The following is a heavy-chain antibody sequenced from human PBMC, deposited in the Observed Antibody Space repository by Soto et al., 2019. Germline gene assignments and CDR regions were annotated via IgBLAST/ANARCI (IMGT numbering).Heavy chain of an antibody. Sequence: QVQLQESGPGLVKPSQTLSLTCTVSGGSISSGDYYWSWIRQPPGKGLEWMGYIYYSGSTYYNPSLQSRVTISVDTAKNQFALRLSSVTAADTAVYYCARDYLGDYGDSRRFDYWGQGTLVTVSS. CDR1: GGSISSGDYY. V-gene: IGHV4-30-4*01. CDR2: IYYSGST. D-gene: IGHD4-17*01. CDR3: ARDYLGDYGDSRRFDY. J-gene: IGHJ4*02.